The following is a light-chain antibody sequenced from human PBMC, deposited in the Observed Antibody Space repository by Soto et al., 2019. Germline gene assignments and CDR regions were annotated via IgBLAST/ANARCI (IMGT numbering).Light chain of an antibody. CDR1: RSNIGSNH. Sequence: QSVLTQSPSASGTPGQRVTISCSGNRSNIGSNHVYWYQQLPGTAPKLLIYRNDQRPSGVPDRFSGSKSDTSASLAISGLRTEDEADYYCAAWDDTLRVVFGGGTKLTVL. CDR3: AAWDDTLRVV. V-gene: IGLV1-47*01. CDR2: RND. J-gene: IGLJ2*01.